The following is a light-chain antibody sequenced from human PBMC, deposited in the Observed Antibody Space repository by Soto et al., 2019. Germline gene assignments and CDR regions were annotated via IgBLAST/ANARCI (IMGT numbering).Light chain of an antibody. Sequence: EIVLAQSPGTLSLSPGEIATLSCRASQSVSSSFLAWYQQKAGQAPRLLIYGASRRATGIPDRFSGSGSGTDFTLTIRRLEPQDFAVYYCQQYVSSPWAFGQGTKLEI. J-gene: IGKJ1*01. CDR2: GAS. V-gene: IGKV3-20*01. CDR1: QSVSSSF. CDR3: QQYVSSPWA.